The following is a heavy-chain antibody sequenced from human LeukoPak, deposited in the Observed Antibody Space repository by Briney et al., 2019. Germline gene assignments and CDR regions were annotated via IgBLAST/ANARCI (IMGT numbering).Heavy chain of an antibody. J-gene: IGHJ4*02. CDR2: INPSGGST. CDR3: ARSYYDSSGYYYPFDY. D-gene: IGHD3-22*01. V-gene: IGHV1-46*02. Sequence: GGSLRLSCAASGFTFNSYGMHWVRQAPGQGLEWMGIINPSGGSTSYAQKFQGRVTMTRDMSTSTVYMELSSLRSEDTAVYYCARSYYDSSGYYYPFDYWGQGTLVTVSS. CDR1: GFTFNSYG.